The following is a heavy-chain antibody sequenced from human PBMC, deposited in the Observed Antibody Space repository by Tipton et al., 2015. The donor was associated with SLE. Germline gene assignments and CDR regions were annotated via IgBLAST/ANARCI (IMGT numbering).Heavy chain of an antibody. CDR2: ISHSGTT. CDR1: GYSISIGYY. Sequence: TLSLTCTVSGYSISIGYYWSWVRQHPEKGLEWIGYISHSGTTYYNPSLESRITISVDTSNNQFSLRLNSVTAADTAVYYCAREVKTVMDSDAFDVWGQGTMVTVSS. CDR3: AREVKTVMDSDAFDV. J-gene: IGHJ3*01. V-gene: IGHV4-31*03. D-gene: IGHD2-2*03.